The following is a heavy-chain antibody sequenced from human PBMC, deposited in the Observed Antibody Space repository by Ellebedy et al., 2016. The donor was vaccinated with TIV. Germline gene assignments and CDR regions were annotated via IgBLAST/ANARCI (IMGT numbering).Heavy chain of an antibody. V-gene: IGHV3-23*01. Sequence: GESLKISCAASGFTFSNYAMSWVRQAPGKGLEWVSSISGSGSSTYYADSVKGRLTISRDNSKNTLYLQMSSLRAEDTATYYCAKDQVGGDGRWVLDVWGQGTVVTVSS. J-gene: IGHJ3*01. CDR1: GFTFSNYA. D-gene: IGHD3-16*01. CDR2: ISGSGSST. CDR3: AKDQVGGDGRWVLDV.